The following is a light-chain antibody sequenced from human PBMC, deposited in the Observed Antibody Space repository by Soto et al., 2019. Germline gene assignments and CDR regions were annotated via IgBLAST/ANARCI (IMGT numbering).Light chain of an antibody. CDR3: TSYVGNDIWV. Sequence: QSVLTQPPSASGSPGQSVTISCTGTSSDVGAYKYVSWYQQYPGKAPKLMIYEVTKRPSGVPDRFCGSKSGNTASLTVSGLQAEDEADYYCTSYVGNDIWVFGGGTKLTVL. J-gene: IGLJ3*02. CDR2: EVT. V-gene: IGLV2-8*01. CDR1: SSDVGAYKY.